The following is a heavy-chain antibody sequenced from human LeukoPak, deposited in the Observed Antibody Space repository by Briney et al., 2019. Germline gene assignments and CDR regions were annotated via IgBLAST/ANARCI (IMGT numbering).Heavy chain of an antibody. CDR1: GYTFTGYF. V-gene: IGHV1-2*02. D-gene: IGHD4/OR15-4a*01. CDR2: INPNTGAT. CDR3: ARTSPGAPFDY. J-gene: IGHJ4*02. Sequence: ASVKVSCKASGYTFTGYFIHWVRQAPGQGLEYMGWINPNTGATGYAQKFQGRVTMTRDTSISTTYLEMSGLTSDDTAVYYRARTSPGAPFDYWGQGTLVTVSS.